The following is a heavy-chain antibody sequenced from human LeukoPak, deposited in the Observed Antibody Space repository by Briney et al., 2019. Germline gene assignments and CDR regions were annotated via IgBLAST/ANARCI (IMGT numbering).Heavy chain of an antibody. D-gene: IGHD3-3*01. Sequence: SVKVSCKASGGTFSSYAISWVRQAPGQGLEWMGGIIPIFGTANYAQKFQGRVTITTDESTSTAYMELSSLRSEDTAVYYCAKMGKTYYDFWSGSNTRGPFDYWGQGTLVTVSS. CDR3: AKMGKTYYDFWSGSNTRGPFDY. J-gene: IGHJ4*02. V-gene: IGHV1-69*05. CDR2: IIPIFGTA. CDR1: GGTFSSYA.